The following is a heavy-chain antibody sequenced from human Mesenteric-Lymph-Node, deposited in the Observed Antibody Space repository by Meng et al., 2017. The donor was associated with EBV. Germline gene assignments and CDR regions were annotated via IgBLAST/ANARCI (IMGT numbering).Heavy chain of an antibody. J-gene: IGHJ4*02. D-gene: IGHD3-22*01. CDR2: INHSGGT. V-gene: IGHV4-34*01. Sequence: QVQLQQWGAGLLKPSETLSLTCAVYGGSFSGYYWNWIRQPPGKGLEWIGEINHSGGTNYNPSLKSRVTISLDKSKNQFSLRLSSVTAADTAFYYCARVAYAGDSSGYYYYFDYWGQGTLVTVSA. CDR1: GGSFSGYY. CDR3: ARVAYAGDSSGYYYYFDY.